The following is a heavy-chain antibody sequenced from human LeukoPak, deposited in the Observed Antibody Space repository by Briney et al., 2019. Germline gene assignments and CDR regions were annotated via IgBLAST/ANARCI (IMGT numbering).Heavy chain of an antibody. CDR1: GFTFSDYY. J-gene: IGHJ3*02. D-gene: IGHD2-2*02. CDR2: ISSGGNPI. Sequence: GGSLRLSCAASGFTFSDYYMGWIRQAPGKGLEWVSYISSGGNPIYYADSVKGRFTISRDNTKNSLYLQMSSLRAEDTAVYYCVRAVPAAILGAFDIWGQGTMVTVSS. CDR3: VRAVPAAILGAFDI. V-gene: IGHV3-11*04.